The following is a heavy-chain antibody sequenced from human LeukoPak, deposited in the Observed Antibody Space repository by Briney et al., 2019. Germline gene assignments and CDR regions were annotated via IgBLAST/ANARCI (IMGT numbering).Heavy chain of an antibody. CDR2: IRSKANSYAT. CDR3: TAARSYNWFDP. CDR1: GFTFSGSA. V-gene: IGHV3-73*01. Sequence: GGSLRLSCAASGFTFSGSAMHWVRQASGKGLEWVGRIRSKANSYATAYAASVKGRFTISRDDSKNTAYLQMNSLKTEDTAVYYRTAARSYNWFDPWGQGTLVTVSS. D-gene: IGHD6-6*01. J-gene: IGHJ5*02.